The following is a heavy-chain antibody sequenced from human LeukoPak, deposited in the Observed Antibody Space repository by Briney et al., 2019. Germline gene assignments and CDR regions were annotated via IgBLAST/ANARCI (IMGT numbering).Heavy chain of an antibody. CDR2: IYYSGST. V-gene: IGHV4-59*11. CDR1: GGSISSHY. CDR3: ARMYYDFWSGYYYYYYYMDV. D-gene: IGHD3-3*01. Sequence: SEILSLTCTVSGGSISSHYWSWIRQPPGKGLEWIGYIYYSGSTNYNPSLKSRVTISVDTSKNQFSLKLSSVTAADTAVYYCARMYYDFWSGYYYYYYYMDVWGKGTTVTVSS. J-gene: IGHJ6*03.